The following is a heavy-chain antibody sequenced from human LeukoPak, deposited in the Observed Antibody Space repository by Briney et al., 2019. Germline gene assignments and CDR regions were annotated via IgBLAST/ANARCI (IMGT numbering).Heavy chain of an antibody. CDR1: RFTFSNYW. Sequence: GGSLRLSCVASRFTFSNYWMTWVRQAPGKGLERVANIKKDGGETYYMESVKGRFTISRDNARNSLYLQMNSLRVDDTAVYYCVKIAPDLPWGQGTLVTVS. CDR3: VKIAPDLP. V-gene: IGHV3-7*03. J-gene: IGHJ5*02. CDR2: IKKDGGET. D-gene: IGHD2-21*01.